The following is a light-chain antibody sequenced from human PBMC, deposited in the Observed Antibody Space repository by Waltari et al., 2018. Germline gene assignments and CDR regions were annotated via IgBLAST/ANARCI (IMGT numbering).Light chain of an antibody. Sequence: QSALTQPRSVSGSPGRSVTISCTGTSNDVVGYYSVAWYQQHPGKAPKVIIYDVTKRPSWVHDRFSGSKSGNTASLTISGLQAEDEAEYYCCSYAGSYSVVFGGGTKLTVL. CDR3: CSYAGSYSVV. V-gene: IGLV2-11*01. CDR2: DVT. J-gene: IGLJ2*01. CDR1: SNDVVGYYS.